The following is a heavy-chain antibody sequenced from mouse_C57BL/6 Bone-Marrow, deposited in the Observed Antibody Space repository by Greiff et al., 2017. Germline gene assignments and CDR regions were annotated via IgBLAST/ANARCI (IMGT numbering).Heavy chain of an antibody. J-gene: IGHJ2*01. CDR2: IRLKSDNYAT. V-gene: IGHV6-3*01. D-gene: IGHD1-1*01. Sequence: EVKLEESGGGLVQPGGSMKLSCVASGFTFSNYWMNWVRQSPEKGLEWVAQIRLKSDNYATHYAESVKGRFTISRDDSKSSVYLQMNNLRAEDTGSYYCTGAVGDYFDYWGQGTTLTVSS. CDR3: TGAVGDYFDY. CDR1: GFTFSNYW.